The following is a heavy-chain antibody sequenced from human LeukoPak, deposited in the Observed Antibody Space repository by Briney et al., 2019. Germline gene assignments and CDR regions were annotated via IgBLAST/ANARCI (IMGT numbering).Heavy chain of an antibody. CDR2: ISGSGGST. CDR3: AKIPTVTTYFDY. CDR1: GFTFSSYA. D-gene: IGHD4-17*01. Sequence: GGSLRLSCAASGFTFSSYAMSWVRQAPGKGLEWVSAISGSGGSTYYADSVKGRFTISRDNSKNTLYLQMNSLRAEDTAVYYYAKIPTVTTYFDYWGQGTLVTVSS. J-gene: IGHJ4*02. V-gene: IGHV3-23*01.